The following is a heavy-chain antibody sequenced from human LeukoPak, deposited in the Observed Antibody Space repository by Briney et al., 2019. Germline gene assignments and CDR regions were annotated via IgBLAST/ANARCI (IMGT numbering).Heavy chain of an antibody. CDR1: GYTFTGYY. CDR3: ARWESENYYGSGSQVPFDY. Sequence: ASVKVSCKASGYTFTGYYMHWVRQAPGQGLEWMGWINPNSGGTNYALKFQGWVTMTRDTSISTAYMELSRLRSDDTAVYYCARWESENYYGSGSQVPFDYWGQGTLVTVSS. V-gene: IGHV1-2*04. J-gene: IGHJ4*02. CDR2: INPNSGGT. D-gene: IGHD3-10*01.